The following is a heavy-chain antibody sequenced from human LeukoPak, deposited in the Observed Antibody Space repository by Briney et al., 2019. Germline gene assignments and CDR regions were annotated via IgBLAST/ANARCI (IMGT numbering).Heavy chain of an antibody. CDR2: IIPIFGTA. D-gene: IGHD2-2*01. J-gene: IGHJ4*02. V-gene: IGHV1-69*01. Sequence: ASVKVSCKASGGTFSSYAISWVRQAPGQGLEWMGGIIPIFGTANYAQKFQGRVTITADESTSTAYMELSSLRSEDTAVYYCATPAGYCSSTSCFSFDYWSQGTLVTVSS. CDR1: GGTFSSYA. CDR3: ATPAGYCSSTSCFSFDY.